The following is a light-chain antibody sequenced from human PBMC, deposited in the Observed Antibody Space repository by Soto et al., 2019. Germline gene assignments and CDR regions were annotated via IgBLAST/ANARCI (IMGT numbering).Light chain of an antibody. CDR3: QVWDSNSDHYV. CDR2: DAN. Sequence: SFELTQPPSVSVAPGQTARITCGGHNLGSKLVHWYQQRPGQAPVLVFYDANDRPSGIPERFSGSNSGNTATLTVSRVEAGDEADYYCQVWDSNSDHYVFGTGTKVTVL. CDR1: NLGSKL. J-gene: IGLJ1*01. V-gene: IGLV3-21*02.